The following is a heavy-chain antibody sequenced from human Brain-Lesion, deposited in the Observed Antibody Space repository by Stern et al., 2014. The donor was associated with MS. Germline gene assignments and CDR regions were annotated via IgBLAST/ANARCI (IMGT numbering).Heavy chain of an antibody. V-gene: IGHV3-30*18. J-gene: IGHJ4*02. CDR3: AKHLAERPFDY. CDR2: ISNDGNHK. CDR1: GFTYTDYW. D-gene: IGHD1-1*01. Sequence: VQLVDSGGGLVQPGGSLRLSCAASGFTYTDYWMRWVRQAPGQGPEWVAVISNDGNHKYYAGSVKDRFTISRDNSKNTLYLQMNSLRVEDTAVYYCAKHLAERPFDYWGQGTLVTVSS.